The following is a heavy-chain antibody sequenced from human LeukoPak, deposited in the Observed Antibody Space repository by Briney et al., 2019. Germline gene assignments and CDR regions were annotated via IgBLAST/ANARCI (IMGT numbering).Heavy chain of an antibody. CDR2: INKDGSTI. Sequence: GGSLRLSCVASGYTFSGYWMHWVRQAPGKGLVWVSRINKDGSTITYTDAVKGRFTMSRDNAQNTLSLGMKSLRVEDTAVYYCVRGGTSGSGDYWGQGTLVTVSA. V-gene: IGHV3-74*01. D-gene: IGHD3-10*01. CDR3: VRGGTSGSGDY. CDR1: GYTFSGYW. J-gene: IGHJ4*02.